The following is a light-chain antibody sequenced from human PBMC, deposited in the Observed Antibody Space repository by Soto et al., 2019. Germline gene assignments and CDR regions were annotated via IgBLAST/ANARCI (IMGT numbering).Light chain of an antibody. J-gene: IGKJ2*01. V-gene: IGKV1-39*01. CDR3: QHGYVAPYT. Sequence: DMQMTQSPSSVSASIGDTVTITCRASQDINIYLNWYQQKPGEVPRLLIYSASTLHSGVPSRFTGSGSETDFTLTIRSLQPEDFATYYCQHGYVAPYTFGQGTK. CDR2: SAS. CDR1: QDINIY.